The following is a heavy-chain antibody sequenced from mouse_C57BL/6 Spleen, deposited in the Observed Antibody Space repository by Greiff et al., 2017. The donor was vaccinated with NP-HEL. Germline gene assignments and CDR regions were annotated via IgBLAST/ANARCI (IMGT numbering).Heavy chain of an antibody. Sequence: EVQVVESGGGLVKPGGSLKLSCAASGFTFSDYGMHWVRQAPEKGLEWVAYISSGSSTIYSADTVKGRFTISRDKAKNTLFLQMTSLRSEDTAMYYCARGVPNRYFDVWGTGTTVTVSS. D-gene: IGHD4-1*01. CDR2: ISSGSSTI. CDR1: GFTFSDYG. J-gene: IGHJ1*03. CDR3: ARGVPNRYFDV. V-gene: IGHV5-17*01.